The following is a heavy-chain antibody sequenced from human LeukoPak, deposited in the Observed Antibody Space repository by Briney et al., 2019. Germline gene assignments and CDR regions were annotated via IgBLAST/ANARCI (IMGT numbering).Heavy chain of an antibody. CDR2: ISYDGSNK. D-gene: IGHD1-1*01. V-gene: IGHV3-30*18. CDR3: AKEAWTRGYYYYYYMDV. CDR1: GFTFSSYG. J-gene: IGHJ6*03. Sequence: GGSLRLSCAASGFTFSSYGMHWVRQAPGKGLEWVASISYDGSNKYYADSVKGRFTISRDNSKNTLYLQMNSLRSEDTAVYYCAKEAWTRGYYYYYYMDVWGKGTTVTISS.